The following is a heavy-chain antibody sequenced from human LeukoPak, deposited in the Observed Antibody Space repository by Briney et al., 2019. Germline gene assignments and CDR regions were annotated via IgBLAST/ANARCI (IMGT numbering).Heavy chain of an antibody. D-gene: IGHD3-10*01. V-gene: IGHV1-2*02. CDR2: INPNSGGT. CDR3: ARVIKAGYYYGSGSYPPFLDY. Sequence: GASVKVSCKASGYTFTGYYIHWVRQAPGQGLEWMGWINPNSGGTNYAQKFQGRVTMTRDTSISTAYMELSRLRSDDTAVYYCARVIKAGYYYGSGSYPPFLDYWGQGTLVTVSS. CDR1: GYTFTGYY. J-gene: IGHJ4*02.